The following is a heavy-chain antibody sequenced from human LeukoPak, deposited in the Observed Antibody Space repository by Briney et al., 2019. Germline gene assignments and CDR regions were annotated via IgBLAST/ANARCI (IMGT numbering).Heavy chain of an antibody. CDR1: GGTFSSYA. CDR2: IIPIFVTA. Sequence: SVKVSXKASGGTFSSYAISWVRQAPGQGLEWMGRIIPIFVTANYAQKFQGRVTITTDESTSTAYMELSSLRSEDTAVYYCASAYYYYSSGYYYTGSFDYWGQGTLVTVSS. V-gene: IGHV1-69*05. J-gene: IGHJ4*02. CDR3: ASAYYYYSSGYYYTGSFDY. D-gene: IGHD3-22*01.